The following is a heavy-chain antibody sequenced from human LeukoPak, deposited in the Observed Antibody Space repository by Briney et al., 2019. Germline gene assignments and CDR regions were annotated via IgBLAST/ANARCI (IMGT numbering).Heavy chain of an antibody. Sequence: LVKVSCKASGGTFSSYAISWVRQAPGQGLEWMGRIIPILGIANYAQKFQGRVTITADKSTSTAYMELSSLRSEDTAVYYCARKVSRGEVDYWGQGTLVTVSS. CDR3: ARKVSRGEVDY. J-gene: IGHJ4*02. CDR1: GGTFSSYA. CDR2: IIPILGIA. V-gene: IGHV1-69*04. D-gene: IGHD5/OR15-5a*01.